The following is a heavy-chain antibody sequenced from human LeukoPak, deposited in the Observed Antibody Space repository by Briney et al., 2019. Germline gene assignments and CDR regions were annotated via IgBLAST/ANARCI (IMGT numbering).Heavy chain of an antibody. CDR3: ARDYYDSSGYAEYFQH. Sequence: AASVKVSCKASGYTLTNYGISWVRQAPGQGLEWMGWISAYNGNTNYAQKLQGRVTMTTDTSTSTAYMELRSLRSDDTAVYYCARDYYDSSGYAEYFQHWGQGTLVTVSS. J-gene: IGHJ1*01. V-gene: IGHV1-18*01. CDR2: ISAYNGNT. D-gene: IGHD3-22*01. CDR1: GYTLTNYG.